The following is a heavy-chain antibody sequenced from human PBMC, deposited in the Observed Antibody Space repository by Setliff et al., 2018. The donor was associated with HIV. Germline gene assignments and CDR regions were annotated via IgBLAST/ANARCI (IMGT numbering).Heavy chain of an antibody. CDR3: ARPAAHDAFDV. CDR2: IYTSGST. CDR1: GASISSGSFY. Sequence: SEPLSLTCTVSGASISSGSFYWNWIRQPAGKGLEWIGHIYTSGSTNYNPSLKSRVSISLDTSKNQFSLRLTSMTAADTAVYYCARPAAHDAFDVWGQGTLVTVS. D-gene: IGHD6-25*01. V-gene: IGHV4-61*09. J-gene: IGHJ3*01.